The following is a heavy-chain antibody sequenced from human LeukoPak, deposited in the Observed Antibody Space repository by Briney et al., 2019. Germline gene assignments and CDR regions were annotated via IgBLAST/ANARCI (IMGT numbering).Heavy chain of an antibody. V-gene: IGHV1-18*01. D-gene: IGHD2-15*01. CDR1: GYTFTSYG. CDR2: ISAYNGNT. Sequence: ASVKVSCKASGYTFTSYGISWVRQAPGQGLEWMGWISAYNGNTNYAQKLQGRVTMTTDTSTSTAYMELRSLRSEDTAVYYCARETRVRYCSGGSCHGFWFDPWGQGTLVTVSS. J-gene: IGHJ5*02. CDR3: ARETRVRYCSGGSCHGFWFDP.